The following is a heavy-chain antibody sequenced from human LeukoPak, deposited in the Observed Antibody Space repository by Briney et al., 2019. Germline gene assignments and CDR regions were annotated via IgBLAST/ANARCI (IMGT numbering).Heavy chain of an antibody. CDR3: ASPPPYSSSSPALGY. V-gene: IGHV4-59*12. J-gene: IGHJ4*02. D-gene: IGHD6-6*01. CDR2: VYYSGST. CDR1: GGSLSSSY. Sequence: SETLSLTCTVSGGSLSSSYWSWIRQPPGKGLEWIGYVYYSGSTNYNPSLKSRVTISVDTSKNQFSLKLSSVTAADTAVYYCASPPPYSSSSPALGYWGQGTLVTVSS.